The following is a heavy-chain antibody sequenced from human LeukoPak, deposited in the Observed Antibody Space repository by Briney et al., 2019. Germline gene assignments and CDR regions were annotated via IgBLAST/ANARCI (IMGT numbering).Heavy chain of an antibody. D-gene: IGHD3-22*01. J-gene: IGHJ5*02. Sequence: GPVKVSCKGFGYTPTEIFIHWGGQGPGQGGVWGGKKKPSGGSTSYAQKFQGRVTMTRDTSTSTVYMELSSLRSEDTAVYCCARAFRGGNDSSGYYSWFDPWGQGTLVTVSS. CDR1: GYTPTEIF. CDR2: KKPSGGST. V-gene: IGHV1-46*01. CDR3: ARAFRGGNDSSGYYSWFDP.